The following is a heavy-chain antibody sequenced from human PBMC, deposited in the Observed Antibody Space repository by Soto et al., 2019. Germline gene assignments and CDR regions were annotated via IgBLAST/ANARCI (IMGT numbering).Heavy chain of an antibody. CDR1: GGSRSNGGYY. Sequence: TLTLTCTVSGGSRSNGGYYWSWIRQHPGKGLEWIGYIYYSGSTYYNPSLKSRVTISVDTSKNQFSLKLSSVTAADTAVYYCAMGGYSYGDFDYWGQGTLVTVSS. CDR3: AMGGYSYGDFDY. J-gene: IGHJ4*02. D-gene: IGHD5-18*01. V-gene: IGHV4-30-4*08. CDR2: IYYSGST.